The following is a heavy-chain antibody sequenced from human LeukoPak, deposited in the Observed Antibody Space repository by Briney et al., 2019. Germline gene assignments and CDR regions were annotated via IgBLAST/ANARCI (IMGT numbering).Heavy chain of an antibody. CDR1: GYTFTSYG. D-gene: IGHD3-10*01. CDR3: ARERITMVRGVIITGSDY. J-gene: IGHJ4*02. CDR2: ISAYNGNT. V-gene: IGHV1-18*01. Sequence: GASVKVSCKASGYTFTSYGIIWVRQAPGQGLEWMGWISAYNGNTNYAQKLQGRVTMTTDTSTSTAYMELRSLRSDDTAVYYCARERITMVRGVIITGSDYWGQGTLVTVSS.